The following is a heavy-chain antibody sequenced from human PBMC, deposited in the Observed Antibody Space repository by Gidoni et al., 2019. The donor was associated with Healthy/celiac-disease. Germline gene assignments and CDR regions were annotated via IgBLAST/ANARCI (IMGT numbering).Heavy chain of an antibody. CDR3: TTRGYYYYGMDV. D-gene: IGHD3-10*01. Sequence: EVQLVESGGGLVKPGGSLRLSWAASGFTFSNAWMSWVRQAPGKGLEWVGRIKSKTDGGTTDYAAPVKGRFTISRDDSKNTLYLQMNSLKTEDTAVYYCTTRGYYYYGMDVWGQGTTVTVSS. CDR1: GFTFSNAW. J-gene: IGHJ6*02. CDR2: IKSKTDGGTT. V-gene: IGHV3-15*01.